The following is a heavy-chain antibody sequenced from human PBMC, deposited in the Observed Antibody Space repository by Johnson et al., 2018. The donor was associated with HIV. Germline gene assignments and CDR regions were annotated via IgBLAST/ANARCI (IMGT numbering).Heavy chain of an antibody. D-gene: IGHD2-15*01. J-gene: IGHJ3*02. V-gene: IGHV3-48*03. Sequence: VQLVESGGGLVQPGGSLRLSCAASGFTFSSYEMNWVRQAPGKGLEWVSYISTSDGTIYSADTVKGRFSISRDNAKNSLYLQMNSLRAEDTAVYYCARSRYCSGGSCPDAFDIWGQGTMVTVSS. CDR1: GFTFSSYE. CDR2: ISTSDGTI. CDR3: ARSRYCSGGSCPDAFDI.